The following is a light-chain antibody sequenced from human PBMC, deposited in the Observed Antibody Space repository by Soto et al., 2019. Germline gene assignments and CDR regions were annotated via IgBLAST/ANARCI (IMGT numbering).Light chain of an antibody. CDR3: QQRSNWPKLT. Sequence: EIVLTQSPATLSLSPGERATLSCRASQSVRSYLAWYQQKPGQAPRLLIYDASNRATGIPARFSGSGSGTDFTLTISSLEPEDFEVYYCQQRSNWPKLTFCGGTKVEIK. J-gene: IGKJ4*01. V-gene: IGKV3-11*01. CDR1: QSVRSY. CDR2: DAS.